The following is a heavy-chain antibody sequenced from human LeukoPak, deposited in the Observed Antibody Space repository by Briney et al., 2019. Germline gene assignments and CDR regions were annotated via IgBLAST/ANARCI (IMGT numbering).Heavy chain of an antibody. J-gene: IGHJ5*02. D-gene: IGHD2-15*01. CDR3: ARLEGVVVAATDWFDP. V-gene: IGHV5-51*01. CDR1: GYSFTSYW. CDR2: IYPGDSDT. Sequence: GESLKISCKGSGYSFTSYWIGWVRQMPGEGLERMGIIYPGDSDTRYSPSFQGQVTISADKSISTAYLQWSSLKASDTAMYYCARLEGVVVAATDWFDPWGQGTLVTVSS.